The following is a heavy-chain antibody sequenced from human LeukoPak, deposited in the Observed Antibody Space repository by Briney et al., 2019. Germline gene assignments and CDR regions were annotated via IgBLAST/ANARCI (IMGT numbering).Heavy chain of an antibody. D-gene: IGHD1-26*01. CDR2: ISRSGSTI. V-gene: IGHV3-11*01. J-gene: IGHJ4*02. CDR1: GFTFSDYY. Sequence: GGSLRLSCAASGFTFSDYYMNWLRQAPGKGMEWVSSISRSGSTIYYADSVKGRFTISRDNAKNSLYLQMNSLRAEDTAVYFCAREDSSGSPLTSYFHFWGQGTPGHRLR. CDR3: AREDSSGSPLTSYFHF.